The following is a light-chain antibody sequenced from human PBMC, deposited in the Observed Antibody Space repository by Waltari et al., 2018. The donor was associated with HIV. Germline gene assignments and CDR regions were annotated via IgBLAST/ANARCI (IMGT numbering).Light chain of an antibody. CDR2: SHN. V-gene: IGLV1-44*01. CDR1: SYNNGSNI. J-gene: IGLJ2*01. CDR3: QAWDSNTAHVL. Sequence: QSLLTQPHSASGTPGQRVTISYSGSSYNNGSNIVNWYQQFPGTSPKFLISSHNQRPSGTPDRFSGSNAGNTATLTISGTQAMDEADYYCQAWDSNTAHVLFGGGTKVTVL.